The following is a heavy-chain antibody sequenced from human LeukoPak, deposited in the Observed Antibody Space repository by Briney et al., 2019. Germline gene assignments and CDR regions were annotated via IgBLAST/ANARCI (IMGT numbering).Heavy chain of an antibody. V-gene: IGHV4-34*01. D-gene: IGHD6-6*01. J-gene: IGHJ4*02. Sequence: SETLSLTCTVSGGSISSYYWSWIRQPPGKGLEWIGEINHSGSTNYNPSLKSRVTISVDTSKNQFSLKLSSVTAADTAVYYCASYSSSSILDYWGQGTLVTVSS. CDR2: INHSGST. CDR1: GGSISSYY. CDR3: ASYSSSSILDY.